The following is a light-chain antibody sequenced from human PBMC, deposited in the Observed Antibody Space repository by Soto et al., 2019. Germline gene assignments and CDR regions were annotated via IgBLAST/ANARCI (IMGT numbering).Light chain of an antibody. J-gene: IGLJ1*01. Sequence: QPVLTQPPSVSGAPGQRVSISCSGSSSNIGAGFDVHWYQQLPGTAPKLLIYGNNNRPSRVPDRFSGSKSGTSASLAITGLQAEDEADYYCQSYDSSLSGYVFGTGTKLTVL. CDR2: GNN. CDR3: QSYDSSLSGYV. V-gene: IGLV1-40*01. CDR1: SSNIGAGFD.